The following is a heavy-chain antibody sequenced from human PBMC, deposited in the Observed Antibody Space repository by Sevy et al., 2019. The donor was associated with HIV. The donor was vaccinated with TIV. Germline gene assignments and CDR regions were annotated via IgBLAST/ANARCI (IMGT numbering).Heavy chain of an antibody. V-gene: IGHV4-61*01. CDR1: DGSVSSGSCY. J-gene: IGHJ4*02. D-gene: IGHD4-17*01. Sequence: SETLSLTCTVSDGSVSSGSCYWSWIRQPPGKGLEWIGYIYYSGSTNYNPSLKSRVTISVDTSKNQFSLKLSSVTAADTAVYYCAREDGKRWYFDYWGQGTLVTVSS. CDR2: IYYSGST. CDR3: AREDGKRWYFDY.